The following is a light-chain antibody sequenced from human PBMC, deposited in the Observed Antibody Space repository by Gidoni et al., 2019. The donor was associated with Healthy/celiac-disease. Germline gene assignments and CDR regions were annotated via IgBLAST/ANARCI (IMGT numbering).Light chain of an antibody. V-gene: IGLV3-19*01. Sequence: SSELTQDPAVSVALGQTVRITYQGNSHTSYYASWYQQKPGQAPVLVIYCKNNRHSGIPARFSGCSSGNTASLPITGAQADDEADYYCTARGSSSIFVVFGGGTKLTVL. CDR1: SHTSYY. J-gene: IGLJ2*01. CDR2: CKN. CDR3: TARGSSSIFVV.